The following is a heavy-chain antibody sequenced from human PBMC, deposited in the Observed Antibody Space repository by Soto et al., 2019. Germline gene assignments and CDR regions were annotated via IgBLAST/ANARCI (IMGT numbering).Heavy chain of an antibody. D-gene: IGHD3-22*01. CDR2: IIPIFGTA. Sequence: ASVKVSCKASGGTFSSYAISWVRQAPGQGLEWMGGIIPIFGTANYAQKFQGRVTITADESTSTAYMELSSLRSEDTAVYYCARGWASGGSGYYRFDYWGQGTLVTVSS. J-gene: IGHJ4*02. CDR3: ARGWASGGSGYYRFDY. CDR1: GGTFSSYA. V-gene: IGHV1-69*13.